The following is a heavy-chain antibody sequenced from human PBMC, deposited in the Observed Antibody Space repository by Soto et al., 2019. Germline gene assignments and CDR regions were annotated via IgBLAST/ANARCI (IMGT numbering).Heavy chain of an antibody. J-gene: IGHJ4*02. CDR3: AKRAEIAVATWDFDY. V-gene: IGHV3-23*01. CDR2: ISGSGGST. CDR1: GFTFSSYA. Sequence: EVQLLESGGGLVQPGGSLRLSCAASGFTFSSYAMSWVRQAPGKGLEWVSAISGSGGSTYYADSVKGRFTISRDNSKNTLYRQMNSLSAEDTAVYYCAKRAEIAVATWDFDYWGQGTLVTVSS. D-gene: IGHD6-19*01.